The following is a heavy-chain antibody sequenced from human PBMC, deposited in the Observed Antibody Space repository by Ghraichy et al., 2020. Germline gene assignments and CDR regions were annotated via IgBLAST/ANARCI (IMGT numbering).Heavy chain of an antibody. CDR3: ARSHVTDCSGGSCYRVDYYYYGMDV. V-gene: IGHV3-48*04. CDR2: ISSSSSTI. Sequence: GGSLRLSCAASGFTFSSYSMNWVRQAPGKGLEWVSYISSSSSTIYYADSVKGRFTISRDNAKNSLYLQMNSLRAEDTAVYYCARSHVTDCSGGSCYRVDYYYYGMDVWGQGTTVTVSS. J-gene: IGHJ6*02. D-gene: IGHD2-15*01. CDR1: GFTFSSYS.